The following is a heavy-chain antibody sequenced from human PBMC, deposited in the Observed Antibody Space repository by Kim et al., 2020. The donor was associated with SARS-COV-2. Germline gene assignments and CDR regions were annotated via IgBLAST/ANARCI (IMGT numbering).Heavy chain of an antibody. CDR3: ARDKGVGATTSRVFDY. V-gene: IGHV4-4*02. Sequence: SLKSRVTISVDKSKNQFSLKLSSVTAADTAVYYCARDKGVGATTSRVFDYWGQGTLVTVSS. D-gene: IGHD1-26*01. J-gene: IGHJ4*02.